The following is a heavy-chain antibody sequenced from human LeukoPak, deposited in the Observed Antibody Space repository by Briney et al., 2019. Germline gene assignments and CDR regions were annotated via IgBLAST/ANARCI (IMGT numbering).Heavy chain of an antibody. CDR2: ISSSSSYI. J-gene: IGHJ4*02. D-gene: IGHD1-26*01. V-gene: IGHV3-21*01. CDR1: GYTFSSYS. Sequence: GGSLRLSCVVSGYTFSSYSMNWVLQAPGKGLEWFSSISSSSSYIYYADSVKGRFTISRDNAKNSLYLQMNSLRAEDTAVYYCARDLKGRGRSGGYFDYWGREPWSPSPQ. CDR3: ARDLKGRGRSGGYFDY.